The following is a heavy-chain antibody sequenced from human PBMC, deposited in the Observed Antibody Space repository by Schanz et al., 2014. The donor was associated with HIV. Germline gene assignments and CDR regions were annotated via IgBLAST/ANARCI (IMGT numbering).Heavy chain of an antibody. J-gene: IGHJ5*02. Sequence: QLQLQESGSGLVKPSQTLSLTCGVSGGAISSGGYSWSWIRQTPGKGLEWIGYISHSGSSFYNPSLESRVTLSIDTSKNHFSLTRTSVTAADTAIYYCARASLGAAHPWGQGTLVTVSS. CDR3: ARASLGAAHP. V-gene: IGHV4-30-2*01. CDR2: ISHSGSS. CDR1: GGAISSGGYS. D-gene: IGHD2-15*01.